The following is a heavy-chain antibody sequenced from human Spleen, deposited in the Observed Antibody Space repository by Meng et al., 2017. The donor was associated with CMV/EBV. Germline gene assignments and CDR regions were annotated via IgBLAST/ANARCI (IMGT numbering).Heavy chain of an antibody. CDR1: GYSFTSYW. J-gene: IGHJ4*02. V-gene: IGHV5-51*01. D-gene: IGHD5-24*01. CDR2: IYPGDSDT. CDR3: ARPGRDGYNFPGY. Sequence: CKGSGYSFTSYWIGWVRQMPGKGLEWMGIIYPGDSDTRYSPSFQGQVTISADKSISTAYLQWSSLKASDTAMYYCARPGRDGYNFPGYWGQGTLVTVSS.